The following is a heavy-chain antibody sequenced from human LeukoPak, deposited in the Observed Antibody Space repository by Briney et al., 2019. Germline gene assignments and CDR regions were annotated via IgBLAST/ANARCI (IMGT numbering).Heavy chain of an antibody. D-gene: IGHD1-1*01. CDR1: GFTFSSYG. CDR3: ARERLDYYYMDV. J-gene: IGHJ6*03. Sequence: GGSLRLSCAASGFTFSSYGMSWVRQAPGKGLEWVSAISGSGGSTYYADSVKGRFTISRDNSKNTLYLQMNSLRAEDTAVYYCARERLDYYYMDVWGKGTTVTISS. CDR2: ISGSGGST. V-gene: IGHV3-23*01.